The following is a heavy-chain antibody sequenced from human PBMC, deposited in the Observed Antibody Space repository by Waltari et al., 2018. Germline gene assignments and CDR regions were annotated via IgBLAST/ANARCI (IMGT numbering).Heavy chain of an antibody. CDR2: IIPMFGTA. D-gene: IGHD6-19*01. CDR3: ATVPAVASDYYGMDV. Sequence: QVQLVQSGAEVKKPGSSVKVSCKASGGTFSSYAISWVRQATGQGLEWMGRIIPMFGTAHYAQKFQGRVTITADKSTSTAYMELSRLRSEDTAVYYCATVPAVASDYYGMDVWGQGTTVTVSS. J-gene: IGHJ6*02. V-gene: IGHV1-69*08. CDR1: GGTFSSYA.